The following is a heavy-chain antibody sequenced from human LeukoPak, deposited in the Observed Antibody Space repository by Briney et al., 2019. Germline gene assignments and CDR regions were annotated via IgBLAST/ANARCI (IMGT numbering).Heavy chain of an antibody. CDR2: ISASGGRI. Sequence: GGSLRLSCAASGFTFNSYAMSWVRQAPGKGLEWVSGISASGGRIYYADSVKGRFTISRDNSKNTLYLQMNSLRAEDTAVYYCAKDRPSIEGYFDSWGQGTLVTVSS. J-gene: IGHJ4*02. CDR1: GFTFNSYA. V-gene: IGHV3-23*01. CDR3: AKDRPSIEGYFDS.